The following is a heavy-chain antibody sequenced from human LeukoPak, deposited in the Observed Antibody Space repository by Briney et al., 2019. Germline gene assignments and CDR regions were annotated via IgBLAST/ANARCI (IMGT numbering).Heavy chain of an antibody. CDR3: ARDAGYDRFDY. J-gene: IGHJ4*02. Sequence: GGSLRLPCADSGFTFSRSWMTWVRQAPGKGLEWVANIKEDGSAQNYVDSVKGRFTISRDNAKNTLYLEMKSLRAEDTAVYYCARDAGYDRFDYWGQGTLVTVSS. D-gene: IGHD3-22*01. V-gene: IGHV3-7*05. CDR1: GFTFSRSW. CDR2: IKEDGSAQ.